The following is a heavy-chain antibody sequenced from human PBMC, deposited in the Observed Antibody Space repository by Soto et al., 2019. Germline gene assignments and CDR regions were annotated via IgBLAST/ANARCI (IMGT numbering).Heavy chain of an antibody. CDR3: ARWMSSSWPPYYYYGMDV. J-gene: IGHJ6*02. CDR2: IYYSGST. D-gene: IGHD6-13*01. V-gene: IGHV4-59*01. Sequence: SETLSLTCTVSGGSIISYYWSWIRQPPGKGLEWIGYIYYSGSTNYNPSLKSRVTISVDTSKNQFSLKLSSVTAADTAVYYCARWMSSSWPPYYYYGMDVWGQGTTVTVSS. CDR1: GGSIISYY.